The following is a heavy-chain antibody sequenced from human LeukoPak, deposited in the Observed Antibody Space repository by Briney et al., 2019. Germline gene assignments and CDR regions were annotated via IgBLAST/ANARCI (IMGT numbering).Heavy chain of an antibody. D-gene: IGHD1-26*01. V-gene: IGHV6-1*01. CDR3: ARSVGNIDY. J-gene: IGHJ4*02. CDR1: GDSVSSKSAA. Sequence: SRTLSLTCAISGDSVSSKSAAWNWIRQSPSRGLEWLGRTFYRSKWYNDYGVSVKSRIAINPDTSKNQFSLQLNSVTPEDTAMYYCARSVGNIDYWGQGTLVTVSS. CDR2: TFYRSKWYN.